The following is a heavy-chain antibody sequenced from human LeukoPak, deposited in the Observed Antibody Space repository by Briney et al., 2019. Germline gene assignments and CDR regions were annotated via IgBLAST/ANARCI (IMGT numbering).Heavy chain of an antibody. Sequence: GSSVKVSCKASGGTFSSYAISWVRQAPGQGLEWMGRIIPILGIANYAQKFQGRVTITTDESTSTAYMELSSLRAEDTAVYYCAKESYPEDCSSTSCSPGWYYWGQGTLVTVSS. V-gene: IGHV1-69*04. CDR1: GGTFSSYA. CDR3: AKESYPEDCSSTSCSPGWYY. D-gene: IGHD2-2*01. J-gene: IGHJ4*02. CDR2: IIPILGIA.